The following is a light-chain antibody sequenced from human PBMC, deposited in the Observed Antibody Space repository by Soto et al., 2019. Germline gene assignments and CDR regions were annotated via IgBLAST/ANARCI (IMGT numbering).Light chain of an antibody. CDR2: GAS. CDR3: QQYNNWPPWT. CDR1: QSVSSN. J-gene: IGKJ1*01. Sequence: EIVMTQSPATLSVSPGXRATLSCRASQSVSSNLAWYQQKPGQAPRLLIYGASTRATGIPARFSGSGSGTEFTLTISSLQSEDFAVYYCQQYNNWPPWTFGQGSKGDTK. V-gene: IGKV3-15*01.